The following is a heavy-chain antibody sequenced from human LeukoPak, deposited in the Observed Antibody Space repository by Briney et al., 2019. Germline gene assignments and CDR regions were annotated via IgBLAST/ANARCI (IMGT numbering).Heavy chain of an antibody. CDR1: GFTFSSYS. D-gene: IGHD1-20*01. V-gene: IGHV3-21*01. CDR3: ARTKGDGRFNWNYFDY. CDR2: ISSSSDNM. J-gene: IGHJ4*02. Sequence: GGSLRLSCAASGFTFSSYSMNWVRQAPGKGLEWVSCISSSSDNMYYADSVKGRFTISRDNAKNSLYLQMNRLRAEDTAVYYCARTKGDGRFNWNYFDYWGQGTLATVSS.